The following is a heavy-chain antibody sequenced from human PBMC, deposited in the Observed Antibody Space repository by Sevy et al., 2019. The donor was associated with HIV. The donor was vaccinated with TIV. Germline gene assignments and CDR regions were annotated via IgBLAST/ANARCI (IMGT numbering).Heavy chain of an antibody. V-gene: IGHV3-33*08. J-gene: IGHJ5*02. Sequence: GGSLRLSCEASGFPFTNYGVHWVHQAPGKGLAWVALMWFDGSNKYYADSVKGRFTVSRDDSKNTLYLQMNSLRADDTTIYYCARDREFYDHADYGPTSAPDLWGQGTLVTVSS. D-gene: IGHD4-17*01. CDR1: GFPFTNYG. CDR3: ARDREFYDHADYGPTSAPDL. CDR2: MWFDGSNK.